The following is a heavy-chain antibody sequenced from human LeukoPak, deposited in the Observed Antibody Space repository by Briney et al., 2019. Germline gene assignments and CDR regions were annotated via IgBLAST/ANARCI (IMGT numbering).Heavy chain of an antibody. Sequence: SETLSLTCAVYGGSFSGYYWGWIRQPPGKGLEWIGEVNHSGSTNYNPSLKSRVTISVDTSKNQFSLKLSSVTAADTAVYYCAMRIASGYYYGYWGQGTLVTVSS. D-gene: IGHD3-22*01. J-gene: IGHJ4*02. CDR2: VNHSGST. V-gene: IGHV4-34*01. CDR1: GGSFSGYY. CDR3: AMRIASGYYYGY.